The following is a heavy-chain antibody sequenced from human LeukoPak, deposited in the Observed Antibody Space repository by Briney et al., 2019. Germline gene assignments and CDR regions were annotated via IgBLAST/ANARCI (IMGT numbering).Heavy chain of an antibody. J-gene: IGHJ4*02. D-gene: IGHD3-10*01. Sequence: SQTLSLTCAISGDSFSSNSAAWNWIRQSPSRGLEWLGRTYYRSKWYNDYAVSVKSRITINPGTSKNQFSLQLNSVTPEDTAVYYCARAQPYGPDNSFDYWGQGTLVTVSS. CDR3: ARAQPYGPDNSFDY. CDR2: TYYRSKWYN. V-gene: IGHV6-1*01. CDR1: GDSFSSNSAA.